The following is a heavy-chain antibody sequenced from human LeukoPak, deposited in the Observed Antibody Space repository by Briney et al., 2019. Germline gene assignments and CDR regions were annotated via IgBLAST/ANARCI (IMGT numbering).Heavy chain of an antibody. V-gene: IGHV3-23*01. CDR1: GFIFSSYW. J-gene: IGHJ4*02. CDR2: MTANSEKT. CDR3: VKYRGYSLDY. Sequence: GGALRLSCAASGFIFSSYWMHWVRQARGKGLVWVSSMTANSEKTLYTDSVEGRFTISRDNSRNTLFLQMNNLRVEDTAVFYCVKYRGYSLDYWGQGTLVTDSS. D-gene: IGHD4-11*01.